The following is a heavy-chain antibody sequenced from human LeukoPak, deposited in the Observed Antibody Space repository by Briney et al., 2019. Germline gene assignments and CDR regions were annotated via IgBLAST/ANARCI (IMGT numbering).Heavy chain of an antibody. Sequence: GGSLRLSCAASGFTFSAHYMSWVRQAPGKGLEWISYINDSGNTIFYADSVKGRFTISRDNGKNSLSLQLNSLAVEDTAIYYCARDRQPSSYIGMDVWGQGTTVTVSS. J-gene: IGHJ6*02. CDR1: GFTFSAHY. CDR3: ARDRQPSSYIGMDV. D-gene: IGHD2/OR15-2a*01. V-gene: IGHV3-11*01. CDR2: INDSGNTI.